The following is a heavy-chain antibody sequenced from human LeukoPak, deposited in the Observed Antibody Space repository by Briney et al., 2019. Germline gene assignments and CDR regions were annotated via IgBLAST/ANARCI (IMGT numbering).Heavy chain of an antibody. D-gene: IGHD3-10*01. CDR1: GFPFSSYS. V-gene: IGHV3-64*02. CDR3: ARASVARGVKPLVY. Sequence: GGSLRLSCAASGFPFSSYSVHWVRQAPGKGLEHVSGINGDGDDTYYVDSVRGRFTISRDNSKNTLYLQMGSLRAEDMAVYYCARASVARGVKPLVYWGQGSLVTVSS. J-gene: IGHJ4*02. CDR2: INGDGDDT.